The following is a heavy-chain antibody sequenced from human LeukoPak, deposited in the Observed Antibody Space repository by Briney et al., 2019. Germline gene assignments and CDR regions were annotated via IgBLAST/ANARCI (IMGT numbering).Heavy chain of an antibody. V-gene: IGHV4-4*02. CDR2: IYYSGST. Sequence: KPSGTLSLTCAVSGGSISSSNWWSWVRQPPGKGLEWIGYIYYSGSTNYNPSLKSRVTISVDTSKNQFSLKLSSVTAADTAVYYCARGYSSSWYRGAAWFDPWGQGTLVTVSS. CDR3: ARGYSSSWYRGAAWFDP. CDR1: GGSISSSNW. D-gene: IGHD6-13*01. J-gene: IGHJ5*02.